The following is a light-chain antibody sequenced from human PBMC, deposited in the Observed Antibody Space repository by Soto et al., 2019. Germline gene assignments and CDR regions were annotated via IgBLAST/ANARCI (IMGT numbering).Light chain of an antibody. CDR3: QQRAKWPST. CDR2: DAY. Sequence: EVVLKQSPDTLSLSPGETATLSCRASQSVDRYVAWYQQKVGQDPRLLIYDAYTRATRVGARFAGSGSATDFSLTITSLEPEDCAVYYCQQRAKWPSTFGPGTKVEMK. CDR1: QSVDRY. J-gene: IGKJ2*02. V-gene: IGKV3-11*01.